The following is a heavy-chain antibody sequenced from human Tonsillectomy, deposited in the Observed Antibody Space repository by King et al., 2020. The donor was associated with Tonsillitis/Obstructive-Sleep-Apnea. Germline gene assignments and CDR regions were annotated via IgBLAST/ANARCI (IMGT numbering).Heavy chain of an antibody. CDR3: AKNWGKVGARKLYAFDI. V-gene: IGHV3-23*04. J-gene: IGHJ3*02. D-gene: IGHD1-26*01. CDR1: GFTFSSYA. Sequence: VQLVESGGGLVQPGGSLRLSCAASGFTFSSYAMSWVRQAPGKGLEWVSAISGSGGSTYYADSVKGRFTISRDNSKNTVYLQMNSLGAEDTAVYYCAKNWGKVGARKLYAFDIWGQGTMVTVSS. CDR2: ISGSGGST.